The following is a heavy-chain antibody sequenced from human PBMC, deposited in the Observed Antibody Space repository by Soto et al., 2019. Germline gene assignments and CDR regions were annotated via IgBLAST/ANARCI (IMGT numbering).Heavy chain of an antibody. Sequence: VQLQESGPGLVNPSQTLSLTCTVSGGSIRSGGYYWSWIRQHPGKGLEWIGYIYYSGSTYYNPSLKSRVTISVDTSKNQFSLKLSSVTAADTAVYYCARDSQASTWGYYYGMDVWGQGTTVTVSS. CDR3: ARDSQASTWGYYYGMDV. J-gene: IGHJ6*02. D-gene: IGHD3-16*01. CDR2: IYYSGST. V-gene: IGHV4-31*03. CDR1: GGSIRSGGYY.